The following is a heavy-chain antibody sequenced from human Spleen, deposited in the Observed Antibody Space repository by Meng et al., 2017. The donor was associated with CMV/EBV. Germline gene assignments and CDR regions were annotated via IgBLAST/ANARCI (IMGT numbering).Heavy chain of an antibody. V-gene: IGHV3-48*03. CDR2: MSDSGTTT. D-gene: IGHD4-17*01. J-gene: IGHJ4*02. CDR3: ARGRKFGDPSGLCLDY. Sequence: GGSLRLSCAASGFIFSNSPMHRVRQAPGKGLEWLSYMSDSGTTTSHADSVKGRFTISRDNGKKSLFLQMNSLRAEDTAVYFCARGRKFGDPSGLCLDYWGQGTVVTVSS. CDR1: GFIFSNSP.